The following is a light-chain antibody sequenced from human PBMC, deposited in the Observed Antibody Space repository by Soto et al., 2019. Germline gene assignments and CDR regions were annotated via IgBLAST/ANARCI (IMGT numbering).Light chain of an antibody. Sequence: IVMTQAPDSLAVSLGERATINCKSSQSVIDTSNNKNFLAWYQQKPGQPPKLLIYWASTRESGVPDRFSGSGSGTDFTLTISSLQADDGAVYYCQQYYNTPLTFGGGTKVEIK. CDR3: QQYYNTPLT. V-gene: IGKV4-1*01. CDR1: QSVIDTSNNKNF. CDR2: WAS. J-gene: IGKJ4*01.